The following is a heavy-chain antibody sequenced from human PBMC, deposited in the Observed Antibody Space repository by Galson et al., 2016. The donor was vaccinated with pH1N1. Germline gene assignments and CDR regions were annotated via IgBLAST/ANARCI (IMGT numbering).Heavy chain of an antibody. V-gene: IGHV1-69*13. CDR3: ARVSLRVLYYYQGMDV. Sequence: SVKVSCKASGDTFSNYAITWVRQAPGQGLQWMGGIIPKFGSTTESQGLEGRVTFSADASTEIVFMELRSLRSEDTAVYYCARVSLRVLYYYQGMDVWGQGTTVTVSS. CDR2: IIPKFGST. D-gene: IGHD2-8*01. J-gene: IGHJ6*02. CDR1: GDTFSNYA.